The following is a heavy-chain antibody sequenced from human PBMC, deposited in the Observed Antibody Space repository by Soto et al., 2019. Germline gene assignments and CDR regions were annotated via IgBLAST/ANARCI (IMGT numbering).Heavy chain of an antibody. D-gene: IGHD3-10*01. V-gene: IGHV4-59*01. CDR1: GDSFSSYY. J-gene: IGHJ4*01. CDR3: ARALSMVRGAASYYFDY. Sequence: PSETLSLTCAVSGDSFSSYYWSWVRQSPGKGLEWIGYVHYSGATNYNPSLKSRVTMSLDTSKKQFFLKLRSVTAADTAVYFCARALSMVRGAASYYFDYWGHGTLVT. CDR2: VHYSGAT.